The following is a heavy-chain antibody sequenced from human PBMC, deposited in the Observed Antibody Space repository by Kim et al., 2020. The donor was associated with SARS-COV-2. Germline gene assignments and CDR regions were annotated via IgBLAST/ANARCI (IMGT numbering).Heavy chain of an antibody. CDR3: ARRGSSWYSQIDY. V-gene: IGHV3-11*03. Sequence: GGSLRLSCAASGFTFSDYYMSWIRPAPGKGLEWVSYITSSSTYTNYADSVKGRFTISRDNAENSLYLQMNSLRAEDTAVYYCARRGSSWYSQIDYWGQGTLVTVSS. CDR1: GFTFSDYY. J-gene: IGHJ4*02. D-gene: IGHD6-13*01. CDR2: ITSSSTYT.